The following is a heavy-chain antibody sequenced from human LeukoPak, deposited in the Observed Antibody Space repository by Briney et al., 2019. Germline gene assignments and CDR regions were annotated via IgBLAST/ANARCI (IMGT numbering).Heavy chain of an antibody. V-gene: IGHV1-46*01. Sequence: GASVKVSCKASGYTFTSYYMHWVRQAPGQGLEWMGIINPSGGSTSYAQKFQGRVTMTTDTSTSTAYMELRRLRSDDTAVYYCARYVVVPAAYSEDYYYMDVWGKGTTVTISS. J-gene: IGHJ6*03. CDR1: GYTFTSYY. D-gene: IGHD2-2*01. CDR3: ARYVVVPAAYSEDYYYMDV. CDR2: INPSGGST.